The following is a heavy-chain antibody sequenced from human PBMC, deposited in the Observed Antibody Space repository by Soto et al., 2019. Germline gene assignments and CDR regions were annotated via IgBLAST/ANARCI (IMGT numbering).Heavy chain of an antibody. D-gene: IGHD2-15*01. CDR2: ISAYNGNT. CDR3: ARDVPPLNVRAVYSFSDV. Sequence: QGLEWMGWISAYNGNTNYAQKLQGRVTMTTDTSTSTAYMELRSLRSDDTAVYYCARDVPPLNVRAVYSFSDVWGKRTTVPVSP. J-gene: IGHJ6*04. V-gene: IGHV1-18*01.